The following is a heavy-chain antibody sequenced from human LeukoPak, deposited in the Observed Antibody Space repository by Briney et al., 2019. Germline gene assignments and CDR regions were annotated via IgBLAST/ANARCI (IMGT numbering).Heavy chain of an antibody. CDR2: MYYSGTT. CDR3: GRNYIVVVVAAIKRPTYFDY. V-gene: IGHV4-39*02. CDR1: GDSISSSNYY. Sequence: SETLSLTCTVSGDSISSSNYYWGWIRQPPGKGLEWIGSMYYSGTTYYNPSLKSRVTISVDTSKNHFSLKLSSVTAADTAVYYCGRNYIVVVVAAIKRPTYFDYWGQGTLVTVSS. J-gene: IGHJ4*02. D-gene: IGHD2-15*01.